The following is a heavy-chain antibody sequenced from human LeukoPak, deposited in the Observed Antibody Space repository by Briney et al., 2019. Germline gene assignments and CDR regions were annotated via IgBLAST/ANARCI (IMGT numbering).Heavy chain of an antibody. J-gene: IGHJ4*02. D-gene: IGHD5-12*01. V-gene: IGHV3-7*01. CDR2: MKQDGSEK. CDR3: ARDLGHTGYDLYDY. Sequence: GGSLRLSCAVSGINFRGYWMAWVRQAPGEGLEWVANMKQDGSEKYYVDSMKGRFTISRDNAKNSLYLEMNSLRGEDTAVYYCARDLGHTGYDLYDYWGQGTLVTVSS. CDR1: GINFRGYW.